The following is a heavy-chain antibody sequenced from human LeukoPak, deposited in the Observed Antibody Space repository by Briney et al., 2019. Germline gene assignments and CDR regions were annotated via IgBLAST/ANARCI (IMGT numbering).Heavy chain of an antibody. D-gene: IGHD3-3*01. Sequence: ASVKVSCKASGYTFTSYDINWVRQATGQGLEWMGWMNPNSGNTGYAQKFQGRVTMTRNTSISTAYMELSSLRSEDTAVYYCARNDFWSGYYTPNNNFHNWFDPWGQGTLVTVSS. CDR2: MNPNSGNT. V-gene: IGHV1-8*01. CDR3: ARNDFWSGYYTPNNNFHNWFDP. J-gene: IGHJ5*02. CDR1: GYTFTSYD.